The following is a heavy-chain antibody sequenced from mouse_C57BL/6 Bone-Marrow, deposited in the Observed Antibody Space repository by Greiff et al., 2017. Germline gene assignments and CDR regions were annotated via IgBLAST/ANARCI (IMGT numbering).Heavy chain of an antibody. CDR2: IWWDDDQ. V-gene: IGHV8-8*01. Sequence: QVTLNESGPGILQPSQTLSLTCSFSGFSLSTFGMGVGWIRQPSGKGLEWLAHIWWDDDQYYTPALQSRLTISKDTSKNQVFLKIANVDTADTATYYCARMELTGIAYWGQGTLVTVSA. J-gene: IGHJ3*01. CDR3: ARMELTGIAY. D-gene: IGHD4-1*01. CDR1: GFSLSTFGMG.